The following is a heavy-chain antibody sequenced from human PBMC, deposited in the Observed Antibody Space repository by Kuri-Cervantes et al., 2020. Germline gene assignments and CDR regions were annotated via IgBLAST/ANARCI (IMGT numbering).Heavy chain of an antibody. V-gene: IGHV3-20*04. CDR3: ARAPSPGYSDYMDV. CDR1: GFTFSDAW. D-gene: IGHD6-13*01. Sequence: GESLKISCAASGFTFSDAWMSWVRQAPGKGLEWVSGINWNGGSTGYADSVKGRFTISRDNAKNSLYLQMSSLRAEDTALYYCARAPSPGYSDYMDVWGKGTTVTVSS. J-gene: IGHJ6*03. CDR2: INWNGGST.